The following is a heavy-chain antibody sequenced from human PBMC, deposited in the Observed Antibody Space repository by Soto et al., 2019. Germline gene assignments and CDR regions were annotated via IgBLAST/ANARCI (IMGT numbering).Heavy chain of an antibody. CDR2: IIPIFGTA. V-gene: IGHV1-69*06. D-gene: IGHD6-13*01. Sequence: SVKVSCKASGGTFSSYAISWVRQAPGQGLEWMGGIIPIFGTANYAQKFQGRVTITADKSTSTAYMELSSLRSEDTAVYHCARVPRIAAAGLVDVWGQGTTVTVSS. J-gene: IGHJ6*02. CDR1: GGTFSSYA. CDR3: ARVPRIAAAGLVDV.